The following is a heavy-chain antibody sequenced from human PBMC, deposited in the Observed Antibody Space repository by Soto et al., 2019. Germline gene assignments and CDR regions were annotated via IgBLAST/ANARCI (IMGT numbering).Heavy chain of an antibody. CDR3: GKDRSTVFGVVTYYFDY. CDR1: GFTFSNSD. V-gene: IGHV3-30*18. CDR2: LSYDGSHN. J-gene: IGHJ4*02. Sequence: QVQLVESGGGVVQPGRSLRLSCAASGFTFSNSDMHWVRQTPDKGLEWVAFLSYDGSHNYYADSVKGRFTISRDNSKNALYLQMSSRRVEGTAVYYCGKDRSTVFGVVTYYFDYWGQGTLVTVSS. D-gene: IGHD3-3*01.